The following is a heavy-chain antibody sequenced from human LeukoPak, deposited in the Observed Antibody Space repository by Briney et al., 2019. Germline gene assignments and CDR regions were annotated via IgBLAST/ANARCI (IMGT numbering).Heavy chain of an antibody. D-gene: IGHD3-3*01. CDR3: ARSRYDFWSGYHTYYYYGMDV. CDR2: IYYSGST. V-gene: IGHV4-59*01. CDR1: GGSISSYY. J-gene: IGHJ6*02. Sequence: PSETLSLTCTVSGGSISSYYWSWIRQPPGKGLEWIGYIYYSGSTNYNPSLKSRVTISVDTSKNQFSLKLSSVTAADTAVYYCARSRYDFWSGYHTYYYYGMDVWGQGTTVTVSS.